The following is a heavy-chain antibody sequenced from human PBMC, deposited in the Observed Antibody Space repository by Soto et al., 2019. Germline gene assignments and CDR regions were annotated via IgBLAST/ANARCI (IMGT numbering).Heavy chain of an antibody. J-gene: IGHJ6*02. CDR2: INPNSGGT. V-gene: IGHV1-2*04. CDR1: GYTFTGYY. Sequence: GASVKVSCKASGYTFTGYYMHWVRQAPGQGLEWMGWINPNSGGTNYAQKFQGWVTMTRDTSISTAYMELSRLRSDDTAVYYCARDTGGAVAGRPPYYYYGMDVRGQGTTVTVSS. CDR3: ARDTGGAVAGRPPYYYYGMDV. D-gene: IGHD6-13*01.